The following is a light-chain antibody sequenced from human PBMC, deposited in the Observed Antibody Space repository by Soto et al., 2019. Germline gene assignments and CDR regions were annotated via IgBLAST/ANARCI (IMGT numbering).Light chain of an antibody. CDR1: SSDVGGYNF. V-gene: IGLV2-14*03. J-gene: IGLJ3*02. CDR3: CSHSSSITWM. CDR2: EVA. Sequence: QSALTQTASVSGSPGQSIIMSCTGTSSDVGGYNFVSWYQQHPGKAPKLIVHEVANRLSGVSGRFSGSKSGNTAFLTISGLQAEDEAVYYCCSHSSSITWMFGGGTKLTVL.